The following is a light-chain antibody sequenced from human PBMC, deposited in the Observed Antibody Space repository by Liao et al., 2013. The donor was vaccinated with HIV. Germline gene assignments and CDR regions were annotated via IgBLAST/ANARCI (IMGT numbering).Light chain of an antibody. V-gene: IGLV3-21*04. J-gene: IGLJ3*02. CDR1: NIGSKS. CDR3: QVWDSPSDHRV. Sequence: SYELTQPPSVSVAPGKTARITCGGNNIGSKSVHWYQQKPGQSPVLVIYQDNKRLSKISERFSGSNSGNTATLTISRVEAGDEADYYCQVWDSPSDHRVFGGGTKLTVV. CDR2: QDN.